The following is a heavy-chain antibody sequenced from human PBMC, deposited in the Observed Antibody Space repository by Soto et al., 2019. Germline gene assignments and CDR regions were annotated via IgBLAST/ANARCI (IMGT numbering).Heavy chain of an antibody. CDR3: ARARFDYGDYVDYYYYMDV. CDR1: GGSISSGGYY. Sequence: SETLSLTCTVSGGSISSGGYYWSWNRQHPGKGLEWIGYIYYSGSTYYNPSLKSRVTISVDTSKNQFSLKLSSVTAADTAVYYCARARFDYGDYVDYYYYMDVWGKGTTVTVSS. CDR2: IYYSGST. J-gene: IGHJ6*03. D-gene: IGHD4-17*01. V-gene: IGHV4-31*03.